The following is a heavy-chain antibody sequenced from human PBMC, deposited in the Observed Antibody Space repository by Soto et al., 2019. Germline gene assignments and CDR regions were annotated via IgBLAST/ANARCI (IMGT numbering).Heavy chain of an antibody. CDR3: DTYYYDSSGYSEGWDDAFDI. D-gene: IGHD3-22*01. CDR1: GFTFSSYA. J-gene: IGHJ3*02. CDR2: ISGSGGST. Sequence: GGSVRLSCAASGFTFSSYAMSWVRQAPGKGLEWVSAISGSGGSTYYADSVKGRFTISRDNSKNTLYLQMNSLRAEDTAVYYCDTYYYDSSGYSEGWDDAFDIWGKWIRVTVSS. V-gene: IGHV3-23*01.